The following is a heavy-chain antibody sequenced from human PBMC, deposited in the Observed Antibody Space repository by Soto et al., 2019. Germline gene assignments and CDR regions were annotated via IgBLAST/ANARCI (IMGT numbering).Heavy chain of an antibody. J-gene: IGHJ5*02. D-gene: IGHD1-26*01. CDR1: GGSISSGGYY. CDR2: IYYSGST. CDR3: ARAVGVLPNGFDP. V-gene: IGHV4-31*03. Sequence: QVQLQESGPGLVKPSQTLSLTCTVSGGSISSGGYYWSWIRQHPGKGLEWIGYIYYSGSTYYNPSLKSRFTVSVDTLKTQFPRKLGSVTAADPPVYSWARAVGVLPNGFDPGGQGTLVTVSS.